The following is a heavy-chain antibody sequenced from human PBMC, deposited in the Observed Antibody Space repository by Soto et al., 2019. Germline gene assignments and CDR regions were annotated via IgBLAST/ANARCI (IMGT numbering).Heavy chain of an antibody. Sequence: QLQLQESGPGLVKPSETLSLTCTVSGGSISSSSYYWGWIRQPPGKGLEWIGSIYYSGSTYYNPSLKSRVTISVDTSKNQFSLKLSSVTAADTAVYYCASPFFTYDISDFDWFDPWGQGTLVTVSS. CDR3: ASPFFTYDISDFDWFDP. D-gene: IGHD3-9*01. CDR1: GGSISSSSYY. V-gene: IGHV4-39*01. CDR2: IYYSGST. J-gene: IGHJ5*02.